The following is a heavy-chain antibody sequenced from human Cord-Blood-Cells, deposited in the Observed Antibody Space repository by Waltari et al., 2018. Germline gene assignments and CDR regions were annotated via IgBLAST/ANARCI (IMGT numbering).Heavy chain of an antibody. Sequence: QVQLQQWGAGLLKPSETLSLTCAVYGGSFSGYYWSWIRQPPGKGLEWIGEINHSGSTNYNPSLKVLVTISVDTSKNQFSLKLSSVTAADTAVYYCARSRMVRGVSDYWGQGTLVTVSS. CDR1: GGSFSGYY. J-gene: IGHJ4*02. D-gene: IGHD3-10*01. V-gene: IGHV4-34*01. CDR3: ARSRMVRGVSDY. CDR2: INHSGST.